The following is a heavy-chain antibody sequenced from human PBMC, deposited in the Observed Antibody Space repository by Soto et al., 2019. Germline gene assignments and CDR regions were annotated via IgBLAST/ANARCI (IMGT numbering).Heavy chain of an antibody. D-gene: IGHD3-16*01. CDR3: ARAETIMRAPFDY. CDR2: ISHNAGST. CDR1: GFTFNSYA. Sequence: EVQLVESGGGLVQPGGSLRLSCAASGFTFNSYAMHWVHQAPGKGLEYVSAISHNAGSTYYADSVKGRFTISRDNSKNTLFLQLGSLRPDDMAVYYCARAETIMRAPFDYWGQGTLVTVSS. J-gene: IGHJ4*02. V-gene: IGHV3-64*07.